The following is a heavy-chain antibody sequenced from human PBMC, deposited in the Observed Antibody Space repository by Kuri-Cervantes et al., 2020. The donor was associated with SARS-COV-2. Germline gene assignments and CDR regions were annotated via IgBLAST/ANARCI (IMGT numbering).Heavy chain of an antibody. D-gene: IGHD5-18*01. Sequence: GGSLRLSCAASGFTFSSYGMHWVRQAPGKGLEWVAVISYDGSNKYYADSVKGRFTLSRDNSKNGLFLHMTSLRVGDTGVYYCARRDSTAIDRWGQGTLVTVSS. CDR2: ISYDGSNK. V-gene: IGHV3-30*03. CDR3: ARRDSTAIDR. J-gene: IGHJ5*02. CDR1: GFTFSSYG.